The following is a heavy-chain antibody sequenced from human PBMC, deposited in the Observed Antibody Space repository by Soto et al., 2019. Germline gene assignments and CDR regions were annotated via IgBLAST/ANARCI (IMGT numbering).Heavy chain of an antibody. Sequence: PSDTLSLTCTFSGCSIMSLCYYVSFIRQHPGKGLEWIVYIYYSGSTYYNPSLKRRVTISVDTSKNQFSLKLSSVTAADTAVYYCARVLNYRSGWYSFDYWGQGTLVTVSS. CDR1: GCSIMSLCYY. CDR3: ARVLNYRSGWYSFDY. V-gene: IGHV4-31*03. D-gene: IGHD6-19*01. J-gene: IGHJ4*02. CDR2: IYYSGST.